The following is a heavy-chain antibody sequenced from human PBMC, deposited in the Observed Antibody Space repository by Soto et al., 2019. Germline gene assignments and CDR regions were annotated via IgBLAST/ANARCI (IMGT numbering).Heavy chain of an antibody. J-gene: IGHJ4*02. V-gene: IGHV1-18*01. CDR1: GYTFTTYG. CDR3: ARFFFGSGTPFFDY. D-gene: IGHD3-10*01. CDR2: ISAYNGNT. Sequence: QVQLVQSGVEVKKPGASVKVSCKASGYTFTTYGITWVRQAPGHGFEWMGWISAYNGNTDYAQNLQGRVTMTTDTSTSTAYMELRSLRSDVTAVDYCARFFFGSGTPFFDYWGQGTLVTVSS.